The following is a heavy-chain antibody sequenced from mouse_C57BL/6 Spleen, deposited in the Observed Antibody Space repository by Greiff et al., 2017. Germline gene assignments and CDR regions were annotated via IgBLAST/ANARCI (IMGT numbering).Heavy chain of an antibody. D-gene: IGHD1-1*01. J-gene: IGHJ4*01. CDR3: TRDHYGSSYRAMDY. CDR1: GFTFSSYA. Sequence: EVKLMESGEGLVKPGGSLKLSCAASGFTFSSYAMSWVRQTPEKRLEWVAYISSGGDYIYYADTVKGRFTISRDNARNTLYLQMSSLKSEDTAMYYGTRDHYGSSYRAMDYWGQGTSVTVSS. V-gene: IGHV5-9-1*02. CDR2: ISSGGDYI.